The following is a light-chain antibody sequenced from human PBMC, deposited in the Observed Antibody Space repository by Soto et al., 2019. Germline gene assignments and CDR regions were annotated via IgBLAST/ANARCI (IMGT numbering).Light chain of an antibody. CDR1: SSNIGAGYD. J-gene: IGLJ2*01. CDR2: GNN. Sequence: QSVLTQPPSVSGAPGQRVTISCTGSSSNIGAGYDVHWYQQLPGTAPKLLIYGNNNRPSGVPDRCSGSKSGTSASLAITGLQAEDEADYYCQSYDSSLSGVVFGGGTKLTVL. V-gene: IGLV1-40*01. CDR3: QSYDSSLSGVV.